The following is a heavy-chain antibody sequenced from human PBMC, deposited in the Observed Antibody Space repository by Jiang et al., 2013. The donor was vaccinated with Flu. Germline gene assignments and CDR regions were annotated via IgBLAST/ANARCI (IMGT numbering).Heavy chain of an antibody. J-gene: IGHJ4*02. V-gene: IGHV3-23*01. CDR1: GFTFSTYA. CDR2: ISAGGGIT. Sequence: QLLESGGGLVQPGGSLRLSCAASGFTFSTYAMSWVRQAPGKGLEWASAISAGGGITYYADSLKGRFTISRDNSKNTLYLQMNSLRAEDTAVYHCVKEGHGSTWSSFDYWGQGTLVTVSS. D-gene: IGHD6-13*01. CDR3: VKEGHGSTWSSFDY.